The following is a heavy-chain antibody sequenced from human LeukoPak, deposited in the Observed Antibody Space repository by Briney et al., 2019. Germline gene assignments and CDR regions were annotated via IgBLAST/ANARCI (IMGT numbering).Heavy chain of an antibody. Sequence: SETLSLTCTVSGGSISSYYWSWIRQPPGKGLEWIGYIYYSGSTNYNPSLKSRVTISVDTSKNQFSLKLSSVTAADTAVYYCARVRDAVGAFDIWGQGTMVTVSS. D-gene: IGHD2-15*01. CDR3: ARVRDAVGAFDI. V-gene: IGHV4-59*12. J-gene: IGHJ3*02. CDR2: IYYSGST. CDR1: GGSISSYY.